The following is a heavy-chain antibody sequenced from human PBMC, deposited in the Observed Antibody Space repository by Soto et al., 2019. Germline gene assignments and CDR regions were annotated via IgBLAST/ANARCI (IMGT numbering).Heavy chain of an antibody. CDR3: VRIAFGGVKSGAFDI. J-gene: IGHJ3*02. Sequence: LRLSCAASGFTLSSYWMHWVRLVPGKGLVWVSRIETDGSSTSYADSVKGRFTISRDNAKNTLYLQMNSLRAEDTAVYYCVRIAFGGVKSGAFDIWGQGTMVTVSS. D-gene: IGHD3-16*01. V-gene: IGHV3-74*01. CDR2: IETDGSST. CDR1: GFTLSSYW.